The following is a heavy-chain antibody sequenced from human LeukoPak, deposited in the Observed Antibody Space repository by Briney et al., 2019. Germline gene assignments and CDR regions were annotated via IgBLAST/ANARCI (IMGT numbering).Heavy chain of an antibody. Sequence: PSETLSLTCVVSGASISSGSHYWNWIRQSPGRGLEWIGHIYYRGTTNYTPSLKSRVTISVDTSMNQFSLRLTSVTAADTAVYYCARGGGVAGTPYNPYDYWGQGTLVTVSS. J-gene: IGHJ4*02. D-gene: IGHD6-19*01. CDR3: ARGGGVAGTPYNPYDY. CDR1: GASISSGSHY. V-gene: IGHV4-61*01. CDR2: IYYRGTT.